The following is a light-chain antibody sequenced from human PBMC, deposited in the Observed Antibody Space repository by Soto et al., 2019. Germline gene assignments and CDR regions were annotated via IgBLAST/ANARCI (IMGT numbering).Light chain of an antibody. V-gene: IGLV2-14*01. CDR2: DVS. Sequence: QSALTQPASVSGSPGQSITIACTGTSSDVGGYNYVSWYQQYPGKAPRLVISDVSNRPSGVSNRFSGSKSGNSASPTISGLQAEDEADYYCSSYTSSSTYVVGTGTKVTVL. J-gene: IGLJ1*01. CDR1: SSDVGGYNY. CDR3: SSYTSSSTYV.